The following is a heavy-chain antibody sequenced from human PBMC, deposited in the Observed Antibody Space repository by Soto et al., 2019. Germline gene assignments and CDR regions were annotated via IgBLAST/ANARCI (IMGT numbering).Heavy chain of an antibody. Sequence: ASVKVSCKASGYTFTSYGISWVRQAPGQGLEWMGWISAYNGNTNYAQKLQGRVTMTTDTSTSTAYMELRSLRSDDTAVYYCARDYSPHTSYGSGSYYYFAQYYFDYWGQGTLVTVSS. D-gene: IGHD3-10*01. J-gene: IGHJ4*02. CDR1: GYTFTSYG. V-gene: IGHV1-18*01. CDR3: ARDYSPHTSYGSGSYYYFAQYYFDY. CDR2: ISAYNGNT.